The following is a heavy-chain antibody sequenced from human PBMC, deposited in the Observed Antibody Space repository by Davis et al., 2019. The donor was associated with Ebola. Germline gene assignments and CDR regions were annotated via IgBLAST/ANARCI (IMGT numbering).Heavy chain of an antibody. Sequence: SQTLSLTSAISVPSLPSNSAAWNRTRQSPPIGPQRLGRTYYRSKWYYNTADALSLKGRITVSPDTSRNQFSLQLDSVTPGDTAVYYCATDPVDNWDRDAFDVWGQGTMVTVSS. J-gene: IGHJ3*01. CDR2: TYYRSKWYY. D-gene: IGHD1-20*01. CDR1: VPSLPSNSAA. CDR3: ATDPVDNWDRDAFDV. V-gene: IGHV6-1*01.